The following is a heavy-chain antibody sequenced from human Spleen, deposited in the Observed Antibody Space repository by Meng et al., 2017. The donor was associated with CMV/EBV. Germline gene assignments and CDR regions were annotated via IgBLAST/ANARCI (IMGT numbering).Heavy chain of an antibody. V-gene: IGHV3-11*01. D-gene: IGHD4-17*01. CDR3: AKVYGDYGGYFDY. CDR1: GFTFSDHY. Sequence: GESLKISCGASGFTFSDHYMTWIRQAPGKGLEWVSFISSGGSAISYSDSVKGRFTISRDNAKNTLYLQMNSLRAEDTAVYYCAKVYGDYGGYFDYWGQGTLVTVSS. CDR2: ISSGGSAI. J-gene: IGHJ4*02.